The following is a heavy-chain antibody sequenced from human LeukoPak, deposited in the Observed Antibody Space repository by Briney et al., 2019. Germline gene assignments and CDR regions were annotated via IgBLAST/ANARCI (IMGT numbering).Heavy chain of an antibody. J-gene: IGHJ6*04. D-gene: IGHD3-10*01. V-gene: IGHV1-18*04. CDR3: ARGGIRDGMDV. CDR2: ISAYDGNT. CDR1: GYTFTSYG. Sequence: GASVTVSCKASGYTFTSYGFTWVRQAPGQGLEWVGWISAYDGNTNYAQKLQGRVTMTTDTSTSTAYVELRSLRSDDTAVYYCARGGIRDGMDVWGKGTTVTVSS.